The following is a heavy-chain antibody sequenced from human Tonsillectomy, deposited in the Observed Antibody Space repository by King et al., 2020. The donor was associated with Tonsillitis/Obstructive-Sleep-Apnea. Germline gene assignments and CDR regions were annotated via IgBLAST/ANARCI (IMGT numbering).Heavy chain of an antibody. Sequence: TLKESGPTLVKPTQTLTLTCTFSGFSLSTSGVGVGWIRQPPGKALEWLALIYWDDDKRYSPSLKSRLTITTDTPKNQVVLTMTNMDPVDTATYYCAHNRGQTTSGPFDYWGQGTLVTVSS. V-gene: IGHV2-5*02. CDR3: AHNRGQTTSGPFDY. J-gene: IGHJ4*02. CDR2: IYWDDDK. CDR1: GFSLSTSGVG. D-gene: IGHD4-17*01.